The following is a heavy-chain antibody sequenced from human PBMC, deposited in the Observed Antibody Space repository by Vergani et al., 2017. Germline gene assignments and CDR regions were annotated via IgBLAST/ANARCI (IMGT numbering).Heavy chain of an antibody. CDR2: ISSSSSYI. CDR1: GFTFSSYA. J-gene: IGHJ6*02. CDR3: ARDRSAAGMYSGMDV. V-gene: IGHV3-21*01. D-gene: IGHD6-13*01. Sequence: EVQLLESGGGLVQPGGSLRLSCAASGFTFSSYAMSWVRQAPGKGLEGVSSISSSSSYIYYADSVKGRFTISRDNAKNSLYLQMNSLRAEDTAVYYCARDRSAAGMYSGMDVWGQGTTVTVSS.